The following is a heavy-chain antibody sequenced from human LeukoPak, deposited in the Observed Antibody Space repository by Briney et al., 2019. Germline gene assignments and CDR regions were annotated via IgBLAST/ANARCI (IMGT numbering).Heavy chain of an antibody. J-gene: IGHJ3*01. CDR2: ISWDSGNK. CDR1: GFSLDDYA. CDR3: IKDMGFDLLKDAFDV. Sequence: GGSLRLSCVGSGFSLDDYAMHWVRQAPGKGLEWVSSISWDSGNKAYADSVKGRFTISRDNAKNSLYLQMNSLRPEDTAFYYCIKDMGFDLLKDAFDVWGQGTLVTASS. D-gene: IGHD3-9*01. V-gene: IGHV3-9*01.